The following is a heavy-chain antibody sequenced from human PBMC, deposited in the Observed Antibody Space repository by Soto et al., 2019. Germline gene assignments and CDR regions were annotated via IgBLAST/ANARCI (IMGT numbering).Heavy chain of an antibody. J-gene: IGHJ5*02. D-gene: IGHD3-10*01. CDR2: IYYSGNS. CDR1: GGYLTNYY. V-gene: IGHV4-59*12. CDR3: ARSAYGSGGRWFDP. Sequence: SETLSLTCTVSGGYLTNYYWGWFRQPPGRGLEWIGYIYYSGNSNYNPSLKSRVTISGDTSKNQFSLRLSSVTAADTAVYYCARSAYGSGGRWFDPWGQGTLVTVSS.